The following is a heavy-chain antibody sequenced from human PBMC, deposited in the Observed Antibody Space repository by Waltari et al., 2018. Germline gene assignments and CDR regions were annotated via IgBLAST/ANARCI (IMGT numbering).Heavy chain of an antibody. J-gene: IGHJ4*02. V-gene: IGHV3-64*01. CDR3: ARIDGSGWYGS. CDR2: ISASGGTT. D-gene: IGHD6-19*01. CDR1: GFTFSNYV. Sequence: EVQLLESGGGLVQPGGSLRLSCAASGFTFSNYVIHWVRQAPGKGLEWVSVISASGGTTFYANSVKGRFTISRDNSKNTLYLQMGSLRAEDMAVYYCARIDGSGWYGSWGQGTLVTVSS.